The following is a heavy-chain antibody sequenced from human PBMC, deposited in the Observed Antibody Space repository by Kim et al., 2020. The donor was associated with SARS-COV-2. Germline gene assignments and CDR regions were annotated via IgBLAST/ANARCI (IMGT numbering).Heavy chain of an antibody. J-gene: IGHJ6*02. V-gene: IGHV4-61*01. CDR1: GGSVSSGSYY. Sequence: SETLSLTCTVSGGSVSSGSYYWSWIRQPPGKGLEWIGYIYYSGSTNYNPSLKSRVTISVDTSKNQFSLKLSSVTAADTAVYYCARDKPPSPPYYYYYGMDVWGQGTTVTVSS. CDR2: IYYSGST. CDR3: ARDKPPSPPYYYYYGMDV.